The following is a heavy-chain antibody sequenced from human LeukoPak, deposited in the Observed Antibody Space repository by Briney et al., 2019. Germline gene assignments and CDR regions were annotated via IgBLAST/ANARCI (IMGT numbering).Heavy chain of an antibody. D-gene: IGHD2-15*01. Sequence: PSETLSLTCTVSGGSISSYYWSWIRQPPGKGLEWIGYIYYSGSTNYNPSLKSRVTISVDTSKNQFSLKLSSVTAADTAVYYCARSPIVVVVAANPWFDPWGQGTLVTVSS. J-gene: IGHJ5*02. V-gene: IGHV4-59*01. CDR2: IYYSGST. CDR3: ARSPIVVVVAANPWFDP. CDR1: GGSISSYY.